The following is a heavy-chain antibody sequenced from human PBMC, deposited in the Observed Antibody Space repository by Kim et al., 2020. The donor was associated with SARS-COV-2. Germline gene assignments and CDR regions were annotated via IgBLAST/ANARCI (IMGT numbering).Heavy chain of an antibody. D-gene: IGHD1-1*01. Sequence: GGSLRLSCAASGFTFSSYEMNWVRQAPGKGLEWVSYISSSGSTIYYADSVKGRFTISRDNAKNSLYLQMNSLRAEDTAVYYCAKNLDKGSDNLFDYWGQGTLVTVSS. CDR1: GFTFSSYE. V-gene: IGHV3-48*03. J-gene: IGHJ4*02. CDR2: ISSSGSTI. CDR3: AKNLDKGSDNLFDY.